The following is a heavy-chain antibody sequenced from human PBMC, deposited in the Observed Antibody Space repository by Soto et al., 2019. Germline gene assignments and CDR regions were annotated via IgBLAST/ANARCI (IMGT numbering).Heavy chain of an antibody. CDR2: IHYSGRT. CDR1: GYSISSYNW. V-gene: IGHV4-28*01. J-gene: IGHJ5*02. Sequence: PSETLSLTCDVSGYSISSYNWWTWIRQSPGKGLEWIGYIHYSGRTMYNPSLKSRVSMSVDTSKNQFSLKLSSVTAVDTAVYYCARRYCNGDTCPHQDWFDPWGQGTLVTVSS. D-gene: IGHD2-15*01. CDR3: ARRYCNGDTCPHQDWFDP.